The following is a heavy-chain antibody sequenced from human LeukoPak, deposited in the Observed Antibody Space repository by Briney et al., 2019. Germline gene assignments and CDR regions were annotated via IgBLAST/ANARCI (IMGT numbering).Heavy chain of an antibody. Sequence: SETLSLTCAVYGGSFSGYYWSWIRQPPGKGLEWIGEINHSGSTNYNPSLKSRVTISVDTSKNQFSLKLSSVTAADTAVYYCARHSGYYYDSSGYELDYWGQGTLVTVSS. J-gene: IGHJ4*02. CDR2: INHSGST. CDR3: ARHSGYYYDSSGYELDY. D-gene: IGHD3-22*01. V-gene: IGHV4-34*01. CDR1: GGSFSGYY.